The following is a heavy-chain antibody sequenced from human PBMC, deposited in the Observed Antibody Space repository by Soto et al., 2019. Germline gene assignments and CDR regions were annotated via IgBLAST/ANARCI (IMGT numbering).Heavy chain of an antibody. CDR3: AGASRCRWSPDY. CDR1: AGSISGYY. Sequence: SETLSLTCTVSAGSISGYYWTWIRQPPAKGLEWIWYIFYSGVTNYNPSLKSRVTLSGDRSKNQFSLKLRSLTAADTAASYCAGASRCRWSPDYWRRGHLVAV. D-gene: IGHD3-16*02. CDR2: IFYSGVT. V-gene: IGHV4-59*01. J-gene: IGHJ4*02.